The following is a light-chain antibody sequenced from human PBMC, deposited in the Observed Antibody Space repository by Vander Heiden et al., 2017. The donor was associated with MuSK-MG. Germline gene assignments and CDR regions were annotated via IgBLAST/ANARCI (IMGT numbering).Light chain of an antibody. V-gene: IGKV1-6*01. CDR3: RQEDNFPRT. Sequence: AIQITQSPSSLSASVGDRVTITCRASQGIRNDLVWYQQKPGKAPKLLIYAASSLQSGVSSRFSGSGSGTDFTLTISSLQPEDFATYYCRQEDNFPRTFGGGTKVEIK. CDR1: QGIRND. CDR2: AAS. J-gene: IGKJ4*01.